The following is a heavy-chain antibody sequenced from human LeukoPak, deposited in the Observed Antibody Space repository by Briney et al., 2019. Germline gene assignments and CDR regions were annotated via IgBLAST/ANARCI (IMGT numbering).Heavy chain of an antibody. CDR2: ISSSSSYI. Sequence: PGGSLRLSCAASGFTFSSYSVNWVRQAPGKGLEGVSSISSSSSYIYYADSVKGGFTISRDNAKNSLYLQMNSLRAEDTAVYYCARGVQAFDYWGQGTLVTVSS. CDR3: ARGVQAFDY. V-gene: IGHV3-21*01. CDR1: GFTFSSYS. J-gene: IGHJ4*02. D-gene: IGHD1-1*01.